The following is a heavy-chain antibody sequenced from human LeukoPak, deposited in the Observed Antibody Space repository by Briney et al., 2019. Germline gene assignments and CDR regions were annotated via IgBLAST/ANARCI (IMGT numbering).Heavy chain of an antibody. J-gene: IGHJ6*02. CDR1: GFTFTSSA. Sequence: GASGKVSCKASGFTFTSSAMQWVRQARGQRLEWIGWIVVGSGNTNYAQKFQERVTITRDMSTSTAYMELSSLRSEDTAVYYCAAATLTRYYYYGMDVWGQGTTVTVSS. CDR3: AAATLTRYYYYGMDV. CDR2: IVVGSGNT. V-gene: IGHV1-58*02.